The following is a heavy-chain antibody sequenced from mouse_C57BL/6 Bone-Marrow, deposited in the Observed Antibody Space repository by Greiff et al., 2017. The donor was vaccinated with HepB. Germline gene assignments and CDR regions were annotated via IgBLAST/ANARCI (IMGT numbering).Heavy chain of an antibody. CDR1: GFNIKDDY. Sequence: VHVKQSGAELVRPGASVKLSCTASGFNIKDDYMHWVKQRPEQGLEWIGWIDPENGDTEYASKFQGKATITADTSSNTAYLQLSSLTSEDTAVYYGTTYYNGSSQDYWGQGTTFTVS. D-gene: IGHD1-1*01. V-gene: IGHV14-4*01. J-gene: IGHJ2*01. CDR3: TTYYNGSSQDY. CDR2: IDPENGDT.